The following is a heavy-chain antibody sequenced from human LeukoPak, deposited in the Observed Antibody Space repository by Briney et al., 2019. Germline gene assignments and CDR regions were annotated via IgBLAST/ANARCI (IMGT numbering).Heavy chain of an antibody. CDR1: GFSLSTCGVG. CDR2: IYWDNDK. V-gene: IGHV2-5*02. Sequence: SGPTLVKPTQTLTLTCTFSGFSLSTCGVGVGWIRQPPGKALEWLALIYWDNDKRYSPSLKSRLTITKDTSKNQVVLTLTNMDPVDTATYYCAHRIAAGLNFDYWGQGTLVTVSS. J-gene: IGHJ4*02. D-gene: IGHD6-13*01. CDR3: AHRIAAGLNFDY.